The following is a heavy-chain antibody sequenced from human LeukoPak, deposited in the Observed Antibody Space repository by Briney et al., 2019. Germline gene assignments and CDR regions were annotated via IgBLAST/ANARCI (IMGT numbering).Heavy chain of an antibody. Sequence: GGSLRLSCAASGFTFSSYGMHWVRQAPGKGLEWVAVIWYDGSNKYYADSVKGRFTISRDNPKNTLYLQLNSLRAEDTAVYYCARESYYDSSGYYPLDYWGQGTLVTVSS. CDR1: GFTFSSYG. CDR3: ARESYYDSSGYYPLDY. CDR2: IWYDGSNK. V-gene: IGHV3-33*01. D-gene: IGHD3-22*01. J-gene: IGHJ4*02.